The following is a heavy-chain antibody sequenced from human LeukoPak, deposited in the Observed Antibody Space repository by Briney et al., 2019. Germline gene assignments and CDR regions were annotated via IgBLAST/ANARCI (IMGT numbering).Heavy chain of an antibody. CDR3: APPPYGSAPKD. CDR2: ISGNGGDT. D-gene: IGHD3-10*01. V-gene: IGHV3-23*01. Sequence: GGSLRLSCAASGFTFSSYSMSWVRQAPGKGLEWVSVISGNGGDTFYADSVKGRFTISRDNSKHTLYLQMNSLRAEDTAVYYCAPPPYGSAPKDWGQGTLVTVSS. J-gene: IGHJ4*02. CDR1: GFTFSSYS.